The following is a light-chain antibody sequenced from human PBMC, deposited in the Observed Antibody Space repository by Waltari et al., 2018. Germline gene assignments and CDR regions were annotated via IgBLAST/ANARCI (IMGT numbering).Light chain of an antibody. CDR3: QQYGTSRT. CDR1: RSVSTY. J-gene: IGKJ1*01. Sequence: EIVLTQSPGTLSLSPGERATLSCRASRSVSTYLAWYQQKPGQAPRLLIYGSSSRAPGIPDRFSGSGSGTDFTFTISRLEPEVAAVYYCQQYGTSRTFGRGTKVEIK. CDR2: GSS. V-gene: IGKV3-20*01.